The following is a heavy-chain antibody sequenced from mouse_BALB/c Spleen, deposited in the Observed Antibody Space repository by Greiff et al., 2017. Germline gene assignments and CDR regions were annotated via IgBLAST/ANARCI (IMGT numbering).Heavy chain of an antibody. D-gene: IGHD2-2*01. Sequence: EVKLQESGPGLVKPSQSLSLTCSVTGYSITSGYSWTWIRQFPGNKLEWMGYISYDGSNNYNPSRKNRISITRDTSKNQLFLKLHSVTTEDTATFYCAIGGGLRRTYWGQGTLVTVSA. J-gene: IGHJ3*01. CDR2: ISYDGSN. CDR3: AIGGGLRRTY. CDR1: GYSITSGYS. V-gene: IGHV3-6*02.